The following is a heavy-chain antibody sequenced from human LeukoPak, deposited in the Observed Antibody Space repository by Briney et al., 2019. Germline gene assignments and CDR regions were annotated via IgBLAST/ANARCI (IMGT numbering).Heavy chain of an antibody. CDR3: ERAWYYYDSSGYRD. Sequence: GGSLRLSCAASGFTVSSNYMSWVRQTPGKGLEWVSVIYSGCSTYYADSVKGRFTISRDNSKNTLYLQMNSLRAEDTAVYYYERAWYYYDSSGYRDWGQGTMVTVSS. V-gene: IGHV3-53*01. CDR1: GFTVSSNY. J-gene: IGHJ4*02. D-gene: IGHD3-22*01. CDR2: IYSGCST.